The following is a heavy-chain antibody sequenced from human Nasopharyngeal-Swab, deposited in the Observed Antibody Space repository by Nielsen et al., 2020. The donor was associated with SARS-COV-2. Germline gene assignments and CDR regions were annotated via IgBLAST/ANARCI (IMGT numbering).Heavy chain of an antibody. Sequence: GESLQISCAAFGFTFSNDAMHWVRQAPGKGLEWVGNVSEDGSSTSYADSVKGRFTISRDNAKNTLFLQMSSVRVEDTAVYYCAIAGTPIVGYYYYMDVWGIGATVIVSS. J-gene: IGHJ6*03. CDR2: VSEDGSST. CDR3: AIAGTPIVGYYYYMDV. V-gene: IGHV3-30-3*01. D-gene: IGHD2-21*01. CDR1: GFTFSNDA.